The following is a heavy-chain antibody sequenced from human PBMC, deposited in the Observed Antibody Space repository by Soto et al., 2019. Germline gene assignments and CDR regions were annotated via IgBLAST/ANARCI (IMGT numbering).Heavy chain of an antibody. J-gene: IGHJ5*02. Sequence: ETLSLTCSVSGGSISRYYWSWIRQPPGKGLEWIGYAYYSGDTGYNPSLKSRVTMAVDTSKSQVSLKLSSVTAADTAVYYCARDRSTYGGGGTGEVKENWFDPWGQGALVTVSS. CDR1: GGSISRYY. CDR3: ARDRSTYGGGGTGEVKENWFDP. V-gene: IGHV4-59*01. CDR2: AYYSGDT. D-gene: IGHD2-8*01.